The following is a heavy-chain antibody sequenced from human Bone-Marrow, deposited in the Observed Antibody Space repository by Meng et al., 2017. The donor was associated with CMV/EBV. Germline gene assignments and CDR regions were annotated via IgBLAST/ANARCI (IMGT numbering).Heavy chain of an antibody. D-gene: IGHD3-3*01. CDR1: GGSISSYY. CDR2: IYYSGST. V-gene: IGHV4-59*01. J-gene: IGHJ4*02. CDR3: ARGDFWSGYPFDY. Sequence: SETLSLTCTVSGGSISSYYWSWIRQPPGKGLGWIVYIYYSGSTNYNPSLKSRVTISVDTSKNQFSLKLSSVTAADTAVYYCARGDFWSGYPFDYWGQGTLVTVSS.